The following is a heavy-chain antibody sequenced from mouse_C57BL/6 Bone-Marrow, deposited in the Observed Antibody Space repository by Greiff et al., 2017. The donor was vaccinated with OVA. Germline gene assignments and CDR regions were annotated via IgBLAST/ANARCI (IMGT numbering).Heavy chain of an antibody. J-gene: IGHJ2*01. CDR1: GFTFSSYG. CDR3: ARPRDYFDY. V-gene: IGHV5-6*01. CDR2: ISSGGSYT. Sequence: EVKLQESGGDLVKPGGSLKLSCAASGFTFSSYGMSWVRQTPDKRLEWVATISSGGSYTYYPDSVKGRFTISRDNAKNTLYLQMSSLKSEDTAMYYCARPRDYFDYWGQGTTLTVSS.